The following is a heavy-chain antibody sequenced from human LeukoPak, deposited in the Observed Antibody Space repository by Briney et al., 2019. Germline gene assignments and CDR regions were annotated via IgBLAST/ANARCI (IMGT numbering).Heavy chain of an antibody. CDR2: IWYDGSNK. Sequence: GGSLRLSCAASGFTFSSYGMHWVRQAPGKGLEWVAVIWYDGSNKYYADSVKGRFTISRDNSKNTLYLQMNSLRAEDTAVYYCANAKYSSGWYFEYWGQGTLVTVSS. V-gene: IGHV3-30*02. D-gene: IGHD6-19*01. CDR1: GFTFSSYG. J-gene: IGHJ4*02. CDR3: ANAKYSSGWYFEY.